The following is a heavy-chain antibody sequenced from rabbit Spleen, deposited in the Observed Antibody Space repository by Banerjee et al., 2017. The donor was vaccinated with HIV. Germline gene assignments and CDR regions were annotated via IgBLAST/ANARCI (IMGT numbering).Heavy chain of an antibody. J-gene: IGHJ4*01. V-gene: IGHV1S47*01. D-gene: IGHD8-1*01. CDR3: ARDGGSSVYTQYYFDL. CDR1: GFDLSRYYY. CDR2: IYNPDGST. Sequence: QEQLEESGGGLVKPEGSLTLTCKASGFDLSRYYYMCWVRQAPGKGLEWIGCIYNPDGSTYYASWAKGRFTITRSTSLNTVTLQLNSLTAADTATYFCARDGGSSVYTQYYFDLWGQGTLVTVS.